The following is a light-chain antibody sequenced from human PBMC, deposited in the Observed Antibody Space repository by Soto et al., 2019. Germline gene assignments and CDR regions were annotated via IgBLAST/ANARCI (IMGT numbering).Light chain of an antibody. CDR2: GAS. CDR3: QQYNNWPWT. V-gene: IGKV3-15*01. J-gene: IGKJ1*01. CDR1: QSVSSN. Sequence: DIVMTQSPATLSVSPGERATLSCRASQSVSSNLAWYQQKLGQAPRLLIYGASTRATGIPARFSGSGSGTEFTLTISSLQSEDFGVYYCQQYNNWPWTFGQGTKVEIK.